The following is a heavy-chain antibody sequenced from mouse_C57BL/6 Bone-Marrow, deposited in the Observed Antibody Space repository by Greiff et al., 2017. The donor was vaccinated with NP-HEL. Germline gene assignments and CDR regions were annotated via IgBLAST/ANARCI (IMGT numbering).Heavy chain of an antibody. V-gene: IGHV1-69*01. J-gene: IGHJ3*01. Sequence: QVQLQQPGAELVMPGASVKLSCKASGYTFTSYWMHWVKQRPGQGLEWIGEIDPSDSYTNYNQKFKGKSTLTVDKSSSTAYMQLSSLTSEDSAVYYCVCDYYGSSPCAYGGKGTLVTVCA. CDR3: VCDYYGSSPCAY. D-gene: IGHD1-1*01. CDR1: GYTFTSYW. CDR2: IDPSDSYT.